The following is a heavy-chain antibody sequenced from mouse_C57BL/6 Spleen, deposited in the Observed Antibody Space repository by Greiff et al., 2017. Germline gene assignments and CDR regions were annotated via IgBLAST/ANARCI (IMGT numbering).Heavy chain of an antibody. D-gene: IGHD1-1*01. V-gene: IGHV5-16*01. CDR1: GFTFSDYY. CDR2: INYDGSST. CDR3: ARGEGYYYGSSYGFDY. J-gene: IGHJ2*01. Sequence: EVQVVESEGGLVQPGSSMKLSCTASGFTFSDYYMAWVRQVPEKGLEWVANINYDGSSTYYLDSLKSRFIISRDNAKNILYLQMSSLKSEDTATYYCARGEGYYYGSSYGFDYWGQGTTLTVSS.